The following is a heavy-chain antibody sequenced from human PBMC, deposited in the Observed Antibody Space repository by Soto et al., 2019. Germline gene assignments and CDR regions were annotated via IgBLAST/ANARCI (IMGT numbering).Heavy chain of an antibody. CDR3: ARDIGPALDWFGP. D-gene: IGHD5-18*01. CDR2: MNPKSGQT. J-gene: IGHJ5*02. Sequence: SVKVSCKASGYSFSSYDINWVRQASGQGLEWMGWMNPKSGQTGYAPRFQGRVTMTGNTSINTAYMELSSLRSEDTAVYYCARDIGPALDWFGPWGQGTLVTVPQ. CDR1: GYSFSSYD. V-gene: IGHV1-8*01.